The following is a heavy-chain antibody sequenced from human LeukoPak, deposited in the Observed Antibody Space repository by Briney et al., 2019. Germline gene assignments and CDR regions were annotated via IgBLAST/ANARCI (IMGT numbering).Heavy chain of an antibody. J-gene: IGHJ4*02. CDR3: ARAVGPFDY. Sequence: GGSLRLFCAASGFTFRTYGMHWVREAPGKGREEGSVIWYEGSNKYYADAVKGRFTISRDNYKNRLYLQMNSLRGGDRGVYYCARAVGPFDYWGQRTLVTVYS. V-gene: IGHV3-33*01. CDR2: IWYEGSNK. CDR1: GFTFRTYG. D-gene: IGHD2-15*01.